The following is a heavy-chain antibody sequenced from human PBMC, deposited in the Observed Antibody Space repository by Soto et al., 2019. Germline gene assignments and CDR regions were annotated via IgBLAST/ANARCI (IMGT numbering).Heavy chain of an antibody. Sequence: ASQTHPLRYSVAGGNIGSYCCSWIRQPPGKGLEWIGYIYYSGSTNYNPSLKSRVTISVDTSKNQFSLKLSSVTAADTAVYYCATRAADYDFWSGYYSYYYYMDVWGKGTTVTVSS. D-gene: IGHD3-3*01. V-gene: IGHV4-59*08. CDR2: IYYSGST. CDR1: GGNIGSYC. J-gene: IGHJ6*03. CDR3: ATRAADYDFWSGYYSYYYYMDV.